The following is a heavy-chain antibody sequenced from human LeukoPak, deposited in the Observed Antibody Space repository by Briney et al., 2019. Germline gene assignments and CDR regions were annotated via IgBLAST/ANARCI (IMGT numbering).Heavy chain of an antibody. CDR1: GYTFTGYY. J-gene: IGHJ5*02. Sequence: ASVKVSCKASGYTFTGYYMHWVRQAPGQGLEWMGWINPNSGGTNYAQKLQGRVTMTTDTSTNTAYMELRSLRSDDTAVYYCARDPGATVFQYTWFDPWGQGTLVTVSS. V-gene: IGHV1-2*02. CDR2: INPNSGGT. D-gene: IGHD3-9*01. CDR3: ARDPGATVFQYTWFDP.